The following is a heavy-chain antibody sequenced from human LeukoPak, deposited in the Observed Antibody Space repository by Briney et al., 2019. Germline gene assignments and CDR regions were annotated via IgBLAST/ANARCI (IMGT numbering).Heavy chain of an antibody. CDR2: INHSGST. D-gene: IGHD5-12*01. J-gene: IGHJ6*03. CDR1: GGSFSGYY. CDR3: ARHKIGYDHYYYMDV. Sequence: SETLSLTCAVYGGSFSGYYWSWIRQPPGKGPEWIGEINHSGSTNYNPSLKSRVTISVDTSKNQFSLKLSSVTAADTAVYYCARHKIGYDHYYYMDVWGKGTTVTISS. V-gene: IGHV4-34*01.